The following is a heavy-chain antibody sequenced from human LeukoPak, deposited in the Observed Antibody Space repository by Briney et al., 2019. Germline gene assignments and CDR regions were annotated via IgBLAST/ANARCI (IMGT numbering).Heavy chain of an antibody. D-gene: IGHD3-22*01. V-gene: IGHV3-23*01. J-gene: IGHJ5*02. Sequence: GSLRLSCAASGFTFSSYAMSWVRQAPGKGLEWVSAISGSGGSTYYADSVKGRFTISRDNSKNTLYLQMNSLRAEDTAVYYCAKDPAGINYYDSSGFENWFDPWGQGTLVTVSS. CDR2: ISGSGGST. CDR1: GFTFSSYA. CDR3: AKDPAGINYYDSSGFENWFDP.